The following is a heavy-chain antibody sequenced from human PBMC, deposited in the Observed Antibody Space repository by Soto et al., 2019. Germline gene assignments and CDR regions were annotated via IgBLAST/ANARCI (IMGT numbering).Heavy chain of an antibody. CDR1: SGSISSSNW. J-gene: IGHJ4*02. Sequence: QVQLQESGPGPVKPSGTLSLTCAVSSGSISSSNWWSWVRQPPGKGLEWIGEIYHSGSTNYNPSLKSRVTISVDKSKNQFSLKLSSVTAADTAVYYCARRDLAVAGPGDFDYWGQGTLVTVSS. CDR3: ARRDLAVAGPGDFDY. CDR2: IYHSGST. V-gene: IGHV4-4*02. D-gene: IGHD6-19*01.